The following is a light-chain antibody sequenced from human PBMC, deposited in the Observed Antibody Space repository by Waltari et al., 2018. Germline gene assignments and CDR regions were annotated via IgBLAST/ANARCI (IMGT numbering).Light chain of an antibody. Sequence: QSVLTQPPSVSGAPAQRVTIPCTGSSSNIGAGYDGHWYQHLPRTAPKLLIYGSTNRPAGVPDRFSASKSGASASLAITGLQAEDEDDYYCQSYDSSPSGVVFGGGTRLTVL. V-gene: IGLV1-40*01. CDR2: GST. CDR3: QSYDSSPSGVV. J-gene: IGLJ2*01. CDR1: SSNIGAGYD.